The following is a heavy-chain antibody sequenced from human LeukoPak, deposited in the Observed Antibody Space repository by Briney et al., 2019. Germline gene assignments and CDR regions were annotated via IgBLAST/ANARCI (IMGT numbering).Heavy chain of an antibody. CDR3: AKDFATMTYFYYYMDV. CDR2: IRYDGSNK. Sequence: GSLRLSCAASGFTISSYGMHWVRQAPGRRLEWVAFIRYDGSNKYYADSVKGGFTISRDNSKNTLYMQMSSLRAEDTAVYFCAKDFATMTYFYYYMDVWGKGTTVTISS. CDR1: GFTISSYG. V-gene: IGHV3-30*02. D-gene: IGHD2-15*01. J-gene: IGHJ6*03.